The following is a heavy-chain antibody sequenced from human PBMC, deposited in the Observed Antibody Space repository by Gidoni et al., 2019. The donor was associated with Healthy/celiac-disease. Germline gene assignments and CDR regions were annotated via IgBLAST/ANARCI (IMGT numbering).Heavy chain of an antibody. V-gene: IGHV3-33*01. CDR1: GFIFSSYG. Sequence: QVQLVESGGGVVKPGGSLRLSCAASGFIFSSYGRHWVRQAPGKGLEWVAVIWYDGSDKYYADSVKGRFTISRDNSKNTLYLQMNSLRSEDTAVYYCARGGGFEDYWGQGTLVTVSS. D-gene: IGHD3-16*01. CDR3: ARGGGFEDY. J-gene: IGHJ4*02. CDR2: IWYDGSDK.